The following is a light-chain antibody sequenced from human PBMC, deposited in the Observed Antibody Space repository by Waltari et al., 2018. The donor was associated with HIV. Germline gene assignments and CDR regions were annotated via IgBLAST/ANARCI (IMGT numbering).Light chain of an antibody. Sequence: SSELTQDTTVSVSLGQTATITCHGDSLRSYYASWYQQKPGQAPVLVFYGKRNRPSGIPDRFSGSSSGNTASLIITETQAGDEADYYCHSRDGSAKRAVFGGGTKLTVL. CDR1: SLRSYY. CDR3: HSRDGSAKRAV. CDR2: GKR. V-gene: IGLV3-19*01. J-gene: IGLJ3*02.